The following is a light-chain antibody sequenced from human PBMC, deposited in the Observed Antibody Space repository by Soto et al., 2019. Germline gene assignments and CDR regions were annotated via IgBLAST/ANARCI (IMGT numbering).Light chain of an antibody. CDR1: SSDVGAYNY. Sequence: QSALTQPASVSGSPGQSITISCTGTSSDVGAYNYVSWYQHQPGKAPKLIIYEVSNRPSGLSNRFSGSKSGNTASLTISGLQAEDEADYYCSSYTSSSTFVFGTGTKVTVL. J-gene: IGLJ1*01. V-gene: IGLV2-14*01. CDR2: EVS. CDR3: SSYTSSSTFV.